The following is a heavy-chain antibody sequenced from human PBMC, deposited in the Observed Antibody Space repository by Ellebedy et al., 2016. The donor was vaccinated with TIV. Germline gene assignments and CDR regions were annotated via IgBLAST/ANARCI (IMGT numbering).Heavy chain of an antibody. D-gene: IGHD2-2*01. J-gene: IGHJ1*01. CDR2: ISGSGGGA. Sequence: GESLKISXAASGFTFSSYAMSWVRQAPGKGLEWVSGISGSGGGAYYTELVKGRFTISRDNSKNRLLLQMNNLRAEDTAVYYCARAYQMPLGQCFQHWGQGTLVTVSS. V-gene: IGHV3-23*01. CDR1: GFTFSSYA. CDR3: ARAYQMPLGQCFQH.